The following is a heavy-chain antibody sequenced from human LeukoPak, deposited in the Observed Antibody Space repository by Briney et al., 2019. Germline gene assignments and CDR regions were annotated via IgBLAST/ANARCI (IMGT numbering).Heavy chain of an antibody. J-gene: IGHJ5*02. D-gene: IGHD2-15*01. CDR2: IFYSGST. CDR3: ARGPSRYCSGGSCYEGWFDP. Sequence: SETLSLTCTVSSGSISTSNYYWGWVRQPPGKALEWIGNIFYSGSTYYSPSLKSRVTISLDTSRNQFSLKLSSVTAADTAVYYCARGPSRYCSGGSCYEGWFDPWGQGTLVTVSS. CDR1: SGSISTSNYY. V-gene: IGHV4-39*07.